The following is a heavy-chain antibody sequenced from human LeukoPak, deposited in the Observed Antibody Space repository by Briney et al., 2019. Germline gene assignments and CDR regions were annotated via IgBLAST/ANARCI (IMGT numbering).Heavy chain of an antibody. CDR3: ARDQGGSGSQEWFDP. D-gene: IGHD3-10*01. Sequence: GASVKVSCKASGYTFTSNYIHWVRQAPGQGLEWMGMIYPRDGSTSYAQKFQGRVTVTRDTSTSTVHMELSGLRSEDTAVYYCARDQGGSGSQEWFDPWGQGTLVTVSS. CDR2: IYPRDGST. J-gene: IGHJ5*02. V-gene: IGHV1-46*01. CDR1: GYTFTSNY.